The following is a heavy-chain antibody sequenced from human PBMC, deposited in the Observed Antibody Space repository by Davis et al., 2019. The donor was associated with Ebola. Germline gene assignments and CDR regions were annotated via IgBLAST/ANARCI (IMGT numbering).Heavy chain of an antibody. CDR2: IYNGGST. CDR1: GSTVSSNY. D-gene: IGHD3-16*01. J-gene: IGHJ4*02. V-gene: IGHV3-53*01. Sequence: GGSLRLSCAASGSTVSSNYMSWVRQAPGKGLEWVSVIYNGGSTYYADSVKGRFTISRDNAKNTLYLQMNSLRAEDTAVYYCARKRLGDFDYWGQGTLVTVSS. CDR3: ARKRLGDFDY.